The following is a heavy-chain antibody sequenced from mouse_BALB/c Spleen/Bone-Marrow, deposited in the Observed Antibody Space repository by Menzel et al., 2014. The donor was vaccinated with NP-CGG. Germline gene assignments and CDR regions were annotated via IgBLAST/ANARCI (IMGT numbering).Heavy chain of an antibody. CDR3: ARDVGYGNYFVY. CDR2: SRNKAKYYTT. D-gene: IGHD2-10*02. J-gene: IGHJ3*01. V-gene: IGHV7-1*02. CDR1: GFTFSDFY. Sequence: EVQLQESGGGLVQPGDSLRLSCAPSGFTFSDFYMDWVRQPPGKRLGWIATSRNKAKYYTTEYSASVKGRFIVSRDTSQSVLYLQMNALRAEDTAIYYCARDVGYGNYFVYWGQGTLVTVSA.